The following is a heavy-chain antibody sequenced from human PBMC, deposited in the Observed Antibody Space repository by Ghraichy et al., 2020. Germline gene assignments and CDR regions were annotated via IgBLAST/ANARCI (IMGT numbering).Heavy chain of an antibody. J-gene: IGHJ4*02. V-gene: IGHV4-4*02. Sequence: SETLSLTCAVSGGSISSNWWSWVRQPPGKGLEWIGKIHHSGSTNYNPSLKSRVTISLDKSKNQFSLNLSSVTAADTAVYYCAKGDFWTAHYFDYWGQGTLVTVSS. CDR1: GGSISSNW. CDR2: IHHSGST. D-gene: IGHD3/OR15-3a*01. CDR3: AKGDFWTAHYFDY.